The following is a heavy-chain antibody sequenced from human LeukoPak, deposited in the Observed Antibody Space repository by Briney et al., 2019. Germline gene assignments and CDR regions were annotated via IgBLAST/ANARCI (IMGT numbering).Heavy chain of an antibody. V-gene: IGHV1-24*01. D-gene: IGHD3-22*01. CDR3: ATDRSEYYDSSGPSGFDP. CDR2: FDPEDGET. J-gene: IGHJ5*02. Sequence: ASVKVSCKVSGYTLTELSMHWVRQAPGKGLEWMGGFDPEDGETIYAQKFQGRVTMTEDTPTDTAYMELSSLRSEDTAVYYCATDRSEYYDSSGPSGFDPWGQGTLVTVSS. CDR1: GYTLTELS.